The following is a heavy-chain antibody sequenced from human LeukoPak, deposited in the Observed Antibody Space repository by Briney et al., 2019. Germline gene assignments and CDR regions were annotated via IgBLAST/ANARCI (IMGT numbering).Heavy chain of an antibody. D-gene: IGHD2-21*01. CDR1: GGSISSYY. CDR2: IYTSGST. CDR3: ARGRYCDHNAFDI. J-gene: IGHJ3*02. Sequence: PSESLSLTCTVSGGSISSYYWSWIRQPAGKGLEWIGRIYTSGSTNYYPSLKSRGTITVDKSKNQFSLKLSSVTAADTAVYYCARGRYCDHNAFDIWGQGTMVTVSS. V-gene: IGHV4-4*07.